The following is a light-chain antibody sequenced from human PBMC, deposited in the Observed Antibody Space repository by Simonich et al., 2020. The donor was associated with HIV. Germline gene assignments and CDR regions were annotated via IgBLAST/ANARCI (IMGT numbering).Light chain of an antibody. J-gene: IGKJ1*01. V-gene: IGKV4-1*01. CDR2: WAP. CDR3: QQYYTAPRT. CDR1: QSVLYSSNNKNY. Sequence: IVMTQSTDSLAVSLGERATINCKSSQSVLYSSNNKNYLVWYQQKPGQPPKLLIYWAPTRESGVPDRFSGSGSGTNFTLTISSLQAEDVALYYCQQYYTAPRTFGQGTKVEIK.